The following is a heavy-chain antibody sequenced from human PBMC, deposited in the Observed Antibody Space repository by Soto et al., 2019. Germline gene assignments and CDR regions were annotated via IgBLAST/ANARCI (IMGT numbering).Heavy chain of an antibody. J-gene: IGHJ4*02. Sequence: EVQLVESGGVVVQPGGSLRLSCAASGFTFDDYTMHWVRQAPGKGLEWVSLISWDGGSTYYADSVKGRFTISRDNSKNSLYLQMNSLRAEDTAVYYCSKGESSWSRFDYWGQGMLVTVSS. V-gene: IGHV3-43*01. CDR2: ISWDGGST. D-gene: IGHD6-13*01. CDR1: GFTFDDYT. CDR3: SKGESSWSRFDY.